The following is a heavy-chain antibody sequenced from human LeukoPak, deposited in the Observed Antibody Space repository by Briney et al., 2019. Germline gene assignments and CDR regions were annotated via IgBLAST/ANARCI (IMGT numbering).Heavy chain of an antibody. CDR2: IYPGDSDA. D-gene: IGHD5-18*01. Sequence: GESLKISCKGSGYSFTNYWIGWVRQMLGKGLEWMGFIYPGDSDARYSPSFRGQVTISADKSISTAYLQWSSLKASDTAMYYCVRQGYMYGPIDRWGQGTLVTVSS. J-gene: IGHJ5*02. CDR3: VRQGYMYGPIDR. V-gene: IGHV5-51*01. CDR1: GYSFTNYW.